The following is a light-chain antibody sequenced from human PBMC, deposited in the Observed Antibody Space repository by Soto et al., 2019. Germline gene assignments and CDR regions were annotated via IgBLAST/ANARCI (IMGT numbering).Light chain of an antibody. CDR2: EAS. CDR1: QSISSY. J-gene: IGKJ1*01. CDR3: QQSYSTLWT. Sequence: DIQMTQSPSSLSASVGDRVTITCRASQSISSYLNWYQQKPGKAPKLLIYEASSLQSGVPSRFSGSGSGTDFTLTISSLQPEDFATYYCQQSYSTLWTFGQGTKVDIK. V-gene: IGKV1-39*01.